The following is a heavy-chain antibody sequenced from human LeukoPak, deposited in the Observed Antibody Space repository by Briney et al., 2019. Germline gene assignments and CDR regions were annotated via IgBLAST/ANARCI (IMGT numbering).Heavy chain of an antibody. Sequence: GASVKVSCKASGYTFTSYGIIWVRQAPGQGLEWMGWISAYNGNTNYAQKLQGRVTMTTDTSTSTAYMELRSLRSDDTAVYYCARGDWCGSGWYHCVGSDYFDYWGQGTLVTVSS. D-gene: IGHD6-19*01. V-gene: IGHV1-18*01. CDR3: ARGDWCGSGWYHCVGSDYFDY. CDR1: GYTFTSYG. J-gene: IGHJ4*02. CDR2: ISAYNGNT.